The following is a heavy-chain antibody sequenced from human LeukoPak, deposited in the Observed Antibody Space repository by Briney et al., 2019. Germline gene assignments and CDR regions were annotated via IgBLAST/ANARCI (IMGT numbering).Heavy chain of an antibody. D-gene: IGHD3-10*01. CDR2: IYYSGST. J-gene: IGHJ4*02. CDR1: GGSISSSSYY. V-gene: IGHV4-39*01. Sequence: SETLSLTCTVSGGSISSSSYYWGWIRQPPGKGLEWIGSIYYSGSTYYNPSLKSRVTISVDTSKNQFSLKLSSVTAADTVVYYCARQGPPELWFGDPDYWGQGTLVTVSS. CDR3: ARQGPPELWFGDPDY.